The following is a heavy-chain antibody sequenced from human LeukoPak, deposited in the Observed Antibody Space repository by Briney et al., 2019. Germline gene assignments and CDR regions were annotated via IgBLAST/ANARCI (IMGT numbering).Heavy chain of an antibody. CDR3: ARDLPPGSSGWYLGY. CDR1: GFTFSSYS. V-gene: IGHV3-48*02. CDR2: ISSSSSTI. Sequence: GGSLRLSCAASGFTFSSYSMNWVRQAPGKGLEWVSYISSSSSTIYYADSVKGQFTISRDNAKDSLYLQMNSLRDEDTAVYYCARDLPPGSSGWYLGYWGQGTLVTVSS. D-gene: IGHD6-19*01. J-gene: IGHJ4*02.